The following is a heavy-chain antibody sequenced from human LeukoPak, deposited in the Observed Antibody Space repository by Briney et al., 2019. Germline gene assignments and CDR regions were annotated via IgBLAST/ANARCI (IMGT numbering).Heavy chain of an antibody. CDR1: GGSISSYY. CDR2: INHSGST. CDR3: ARGLSTRSVN. Sequence: SETLSLTCAVSGGSISSYYWSWIRQPPGKGLEWIGEINHSGSTNYNPSLKSRVTISVDTSKNQFSLKLSSVTAADTAVYYCARGLSTRSVNWGQGTLVTVSS. D-gene: IGHD4-11*01. V-gene: IGHV4-34*01. J-gene: IGHJ4*02.